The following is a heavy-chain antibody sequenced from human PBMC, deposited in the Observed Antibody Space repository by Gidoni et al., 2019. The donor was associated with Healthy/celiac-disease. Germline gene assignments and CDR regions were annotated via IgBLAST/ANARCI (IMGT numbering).Heavy chain of an antibody. Sequence: EVQLVESGGGLVQPGGSLRLSCAASGFTFRSYSMNWVRQAPGKGLEWVSYISSSSSTIYYADSVKGRFTISRDNAKNSLYLQMNSLRDEDTAVYYCARILDGYNSYYFDYWGQGTLVTVSS. CDR3: ARILDGYNSYYFDY. V-gene: IGHV3-48*02. CDR1: GFTFRSYS. D-gene: IGHD5-12*01. CDR2: ISSSSSTI. J-gene: IGHJ4*02.